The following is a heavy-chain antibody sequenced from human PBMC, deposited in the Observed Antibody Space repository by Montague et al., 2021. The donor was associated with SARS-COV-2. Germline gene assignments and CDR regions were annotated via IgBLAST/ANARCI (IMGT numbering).Heavy chain of an antibody. J-gene: IGHJ5*02. D-gene: IGHD3-3*01. CDR1: GXSISSSSYY. Sequence: SETLSLTCTVSGXSISSSSYYWGWIRQPPGKGLEWIGNIYYSGSTYYNPSLKSRVTISVDTSKNQFSLKLSSVTAADTAVYYCARQKMGSVTIFGVVTHDRWFDPWGQGTLVTVSS. V-gene: IGHV4-39*01. CDR3: ARQKMGSVTIFGVVTHDRWFDP. CDR2: IYYSGST.